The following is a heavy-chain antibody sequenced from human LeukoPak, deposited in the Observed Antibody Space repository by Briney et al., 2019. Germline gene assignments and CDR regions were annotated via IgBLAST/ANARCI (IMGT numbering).Heavy chain of an antibody. CDR3: ARGRSGAYPEH. J-gene: IGHJ1*01. CDR1: GFTFSGSA. Sequence: GGSLRLSCAASGFTFSGSAMHWVRQASGKGLEWVGRIRSKANSYATAYAASVKGRFTISRDDSKNTLYLQMNSLTAEDTAVYYCARGRSGAYPEHWGQGTLVTVSS. V-gene: IGHV3-73*01. D-gene: IGHD7-27*01. CDR2: IRSKANSYAT.